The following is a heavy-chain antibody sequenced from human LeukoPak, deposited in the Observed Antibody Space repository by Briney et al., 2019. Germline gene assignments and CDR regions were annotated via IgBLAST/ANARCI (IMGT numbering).Heavy chain of an antibody. V-gene: IGHV1-46*01. Sequence: ASVKVSCKASGYTFTSYYMHWVRQAPGQGLEWMGIINPSGGSTSYAQKFQGRVTMTRDMSTSTVYMELSSLRSEDTAVYYCARDPAIYDFWSDSAGAFDIWDQGTMVTVSS. D-gene: IGHD3-3*01. CDR1: GYTFTSYY. CDR3: ARDPAIYDFWSDSAGAFDI. J-gene: IGHJ3*02. CDR2: INPSGGST.